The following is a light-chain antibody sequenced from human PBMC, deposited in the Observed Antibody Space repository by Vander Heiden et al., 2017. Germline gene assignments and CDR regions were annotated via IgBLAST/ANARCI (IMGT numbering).Light chain of an antibody. CDR3: CSYAGAYTFV. V-gene: IGLV2-11*01. CDR2: EVT. Sequence: QSALTQPRSVSGSPGQSVTISCTGTSSDVGGYNYVSWYQHNPGKAPKLMIYEVTKRPSGVPDRFSGSKSGNTASLTISGLQAEDEADYYCCSYAGAYTFVFATGTKVTVL. CDR1: SSDVGGYNY. J-gene: IGLJ1*01.